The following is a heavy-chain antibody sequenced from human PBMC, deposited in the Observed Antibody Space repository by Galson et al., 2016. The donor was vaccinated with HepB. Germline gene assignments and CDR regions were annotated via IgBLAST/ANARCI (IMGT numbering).Heavy chain of an antibody. D-gene: IGHD6-13*01. CDR3: AKGEAASTWYAPFDY. J-gene: IGHJ4*02. CDR2: ILFDGSHK. CDR1: GFTFSSYP. V-gene: IGHV3-30*18. Sequence: SLRLSCAASGFTFSSYPMHWVRQAPGKGLEWVAIILFDGSHKYYGDSVSGRFTISRDNSKKTLYLQMNSLRADDTALYYSAKGEAASTWYAPFDYWGQGTLVTVSA.